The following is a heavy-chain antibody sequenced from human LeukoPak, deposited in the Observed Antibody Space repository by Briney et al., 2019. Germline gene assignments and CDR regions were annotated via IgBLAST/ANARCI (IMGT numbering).Heavy chain of an antibody. CDR2: ISSSSDYI. J-gene: IGHJ5*02. D-gene: IGHD2/OR15-2a*01. Sequence: PGGSLRLSCAASGFTFSSYNMNWVRQDPGKGLEWVSSISSSSDYIYYADSVKGRFTISRDNAKNSLYLQMKSLRAEDAAVYYCARGKTSQNIVTRKTYNWFDPWGQGTLVTVSS. V-gene: IGHV3-21*01. CDR1: GFTFSSYN. CDR3: ARGKTSQNIVTRKTYNWFDP.